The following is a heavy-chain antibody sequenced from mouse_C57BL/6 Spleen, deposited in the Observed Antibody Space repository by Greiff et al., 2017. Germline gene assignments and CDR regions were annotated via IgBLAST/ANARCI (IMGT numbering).Heavy chain of an antibody. Sequence: EVQGVESGGDLVKPGGSLKLSCAASGFTFSSYGMSWVRQTPDKRLEWVATISSGGSYTYYPDSVKGRFTISRDNAKNTLYLQMSSLKSEDTAMYYCARQAGTGGFDYWGQGTTLTVSS. J-gene: IGHJ2*01. CDR3: ARQAGTGGFDY. V-gene: IGHV5-6*01. CDR2: ISSGGSYT. D-gene: IGHD4-1*01. CDR1: GFTFSSYG.